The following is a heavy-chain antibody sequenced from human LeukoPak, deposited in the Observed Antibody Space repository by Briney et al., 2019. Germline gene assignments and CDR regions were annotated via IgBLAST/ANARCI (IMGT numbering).Heavy chain of an antibody. Sequence: ASVKVSCKASGYTFTSYYMHWVRQAPGQGLEWMGIINPSGGSTSYAQKFQGRVTMTEDTSTDTAYMELSSLRSEDTAVYYCATDRALWGFGEGDYWGQGTLVTVSS. J-gene: IGHJ4*02. D-gene: IGHD3-10*01. V-gene: IGHV1-46*01. CDR1: GYTFTSYY. CDR3: ATDRALWGFGEGDY. CDR2: INPSGGST.